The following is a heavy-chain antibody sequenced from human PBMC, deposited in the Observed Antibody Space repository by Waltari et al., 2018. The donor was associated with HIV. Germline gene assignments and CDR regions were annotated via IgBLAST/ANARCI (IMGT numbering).Heavy chain of an antibody. V-gene: IGHV3-30*18. CDR2: ISYDGSNK. Sequence: QVQLVESGGGVVQPGRSLSLSWAAPGFTFSSYGMNWVRQAPGKGLEWVAVISYDGSNKYYADSVKGRFTISRDNSKNTLYLQMNSLRAEDTAVYYCAKPAAMASYGMDVWGQGTTVTVSS. CDR3: AKPAAMASYGMDV. J-gene: IGHJ6*02. D-gene: IGHD5-18*01. CDR1: GFTFSSYG.